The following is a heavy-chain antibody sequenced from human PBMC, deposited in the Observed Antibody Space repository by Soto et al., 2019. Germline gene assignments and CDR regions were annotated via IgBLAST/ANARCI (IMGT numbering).Heavy chain of an antibody. CDR3: VRTSSY. D-gene: IGHD2-2*01. J-gene: IGHJ4*02. CDR1: GFAVNGDY. V-gene: IGHV3-53*01. Sequence: GGSLRLSCAASGFAVNGDYMSWVRQAPGKGLEWVSVLFGGGATHYSDSVKGRFTISRDNSKNTLFLQMNSLRAEDTAVYYCVRTSSYWGQGTRVTVSS. CDR2: LFGGGAT.